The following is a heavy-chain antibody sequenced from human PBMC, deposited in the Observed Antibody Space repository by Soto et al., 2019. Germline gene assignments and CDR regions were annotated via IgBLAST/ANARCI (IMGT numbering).Heavy chain of an antibody. D-gene: IGHD2-15*01. CDR1: GESFCGYY. V-gene: IGHV4-34*01. Sequence: SETLSITCAVYGESFCGYYWGWIRQPPGKGLEWIGNVYYGGSTNYNPSLKSRVTISVDTSKNQFSLKLSSVTAADTAVYYCARAEMVVAATPELTYFDYWGQGTLVTVSS. J-gene: IGHJ4*02. CDR2: VYYGGST. CDR3: ARAEMVVAATPELTYFDY.